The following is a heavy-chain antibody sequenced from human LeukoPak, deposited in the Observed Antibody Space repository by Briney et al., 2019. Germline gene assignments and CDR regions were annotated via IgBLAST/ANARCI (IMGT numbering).Heavy chain of an antibody. V-gene: IGHV3-21*01. CDR2: ISSSSRYI. D-gene: IGHD1-7*01. CDR1: GFTFQTFN. Sequence: GESLRLSCAASGFTFQTFNMNWVRQAPGKGLEWVSSISSSSRYIYYADSVKGRFTISRDNAKNSLFLQMNSLRAEDTAVYYCASGGTVSNFDYWGQGTLVTVSS. CDR3: ASGGTVSNFDY. J-gene: IGHJ4*02.